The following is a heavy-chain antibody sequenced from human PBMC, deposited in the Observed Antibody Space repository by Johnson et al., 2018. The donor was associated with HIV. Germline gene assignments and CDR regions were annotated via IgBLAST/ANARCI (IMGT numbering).Heavy chain of an antibody. J-gene: IGHJ3*01. CDR1: GFTFSSYA. V-gene: IGHV3-30*14. CDR2: IFSVGDV. CDR3: ARDGRDLVTRGSFDV. D-gene: IGHD3-9*01. Sequence: QMQLVESGGGVVQPGRSLRLSCAASGFTFSSYAMHWVRQAPGKGLEWVSVIFSVGDVYYADSVKGRFTISRDNSKNMVYLQMNSLRPEDTAVYYCARDGRDLVTRGSFDVWGQGTMVTVSS.